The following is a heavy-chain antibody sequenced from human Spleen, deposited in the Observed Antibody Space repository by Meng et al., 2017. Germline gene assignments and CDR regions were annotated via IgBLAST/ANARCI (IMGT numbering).Heavy chain of an antibody. V-gene: IGHV4-39*01. CDR1: GGSISTSGYY. CDR2: IGHSGIT. CDR3: VRSSGWVRTGFDP. D-gene: IGHD6-19*01. J-gene: IGHJ5*02. Sequence: QPQLPESGPGLVKPSEALYLTCSVSGGSISTSGYYWGWIRQPPGKGLEWIGSIGHSGITCYTPSLKSRVTVSIDTSKSQFSLKLTSVTAADTAVYYCVRSSGWVRTGFDPWGQGTLVTVSS.